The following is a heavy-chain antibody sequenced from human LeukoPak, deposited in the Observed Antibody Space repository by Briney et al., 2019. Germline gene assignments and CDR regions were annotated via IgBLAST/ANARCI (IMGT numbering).Heavy chain of an antibody. CDR1: GFTVSSNY. CDR2: IYSGAST. J-gene: IGHJ1*01. D-gene: IGHD6-19*01. V-gene: IGHV3-66*01. Sequence: GGSLTLSCAASGFTVSSNYMSWVRQAPGKGLEWVSVIYSGASTYYADSVKGRFTISRDNSKNTLYLQMNSLRAEDTAVYYCARDSPKGYSSGWWDAHAEYFQHWGQGTLGTVSS. CDR3: ARDSPKGYSSGWWDAHAEYFQH.